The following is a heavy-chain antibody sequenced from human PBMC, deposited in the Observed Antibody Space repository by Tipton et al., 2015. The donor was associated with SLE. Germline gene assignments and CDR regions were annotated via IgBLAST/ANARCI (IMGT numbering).Heavy chain of an antibody. V-gene: IGHV4-59*01. Sequence: TLSLTCTVSGGSISSYYWSWIRQPPGKGLEWIGYIYYSGSTNYKPSLKSRVTISVDTSKNQFSLKLSSVTAADTAVYYCARGRITMIRGVTPDAFDIWGQGTMVTVSS. D-gene: IGHD3-10*01. CDR1: GGSISSYY. J-gene: IGHJ3*02. CDR3: ARGRITMIRGVTPDAFDI. CDR2: IYYSGST.